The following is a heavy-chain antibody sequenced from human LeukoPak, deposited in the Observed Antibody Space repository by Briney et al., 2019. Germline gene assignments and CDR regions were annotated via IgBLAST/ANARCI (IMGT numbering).Heavy chain of an antibody. CDR2: ISGSGGST. CDR1: GFTFSTYA. V-gene: IGHV3-23*01. D-gene: IGHD3-10*02. CDR3: ARDTLFVSHFDY. J-gene: IGHJ4*02. Sequence: GGSLRLSCAASGFTFSTYAMSWVRQAPGKGLELVSAISGSGGSTYYADSVKGRFTISRDNSKNTLYLQMNSLIAEDTAVYYCARDTLFVSHFDYWGQGTLVTVSS.